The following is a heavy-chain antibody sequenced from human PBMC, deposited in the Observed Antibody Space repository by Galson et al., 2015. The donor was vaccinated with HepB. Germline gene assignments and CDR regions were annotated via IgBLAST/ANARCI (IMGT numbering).Heavy chain of an antibody. CDR1: GDSVSSNSVT. CDR2: TYYRSMWYN. D-gene: IGHD1/OR15-1a*01. J-gene: IGHJ5*02. Sequence: CAISGDSVSSNSVTWNWIRQSPSRGLEWLGRTYYRSMWYNDYAVSVKSRITINSDTSKNQFSLQLTSVTPEDTAVYYCARDRSPRRITGTTHTWLDPWGQGTLVTVSS. V-gene: IGHV6-1*01. CDR3: ARDRSPRRITGTTHTWLDP.